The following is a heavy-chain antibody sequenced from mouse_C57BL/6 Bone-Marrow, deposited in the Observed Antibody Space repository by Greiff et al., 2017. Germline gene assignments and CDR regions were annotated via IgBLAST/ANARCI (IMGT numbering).Heavy chain of an antibody. CDR3: ARHGYDYGGGAMDY. D-gene: IGHD2-4*01. J-gene: IGHJ4*01. Sequence: VKLVESGPGLVAPSQSLSITCTVSGFSLTSYGVHWVRQPPGKGLEWLVVIWSDGSTTYNSALKSRLSISKDNSKSHVFLKMNSLQTDDAAMYYCARHGYDYGGGAMDYWGQGTSVTVSS. V-gene: IGHV2-6-1*01. CDR2: IWSDGST. CDR1: GFSLTSYG.